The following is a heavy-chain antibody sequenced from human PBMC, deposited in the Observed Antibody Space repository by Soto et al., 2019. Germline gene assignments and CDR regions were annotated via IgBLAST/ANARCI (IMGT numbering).Heavy chain of an antibody. CDR1: GYTFTSYA. J-gene: IGHJ4*02. CDR2: IHAGNGNT. CDR3: ARDLGGWTDY. V-gene: IGHV1-3*01. Sequence: QVQLVQSGAEVKKPGASVKVSCKASGYTFTSYAMHWVRQAPGQRLEWMGWIHAGNGNTKYSQKFQGRVTITRDTSASTAYMELSSLRSEDTTVYYCARDLGGWTDYWGQGTLVTVSS. D-gene: IGHD6-19*01.